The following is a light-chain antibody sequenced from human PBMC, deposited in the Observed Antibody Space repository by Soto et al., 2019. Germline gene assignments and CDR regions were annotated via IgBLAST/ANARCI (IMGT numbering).Light chain of an antibody. CDR2: DAS. CDR1: QSVSRY. Sequence: EIVLTQSPATLSLSPGERATLSCRASQSVSRYLAWYQQKPGQAPRLLIYDASNRATGSPARFSGSGSGTDFTLTISSLEPEDFAVYYCQQRDTWPLTFGGGTKVEIK. J-gene: IGKJ4*01. CDR3: QQRDTWPLT. V-gene: IGKV3-11*01.